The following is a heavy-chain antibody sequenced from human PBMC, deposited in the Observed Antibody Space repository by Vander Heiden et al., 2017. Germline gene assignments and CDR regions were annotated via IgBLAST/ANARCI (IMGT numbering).Heavy chain of an antibody. CDR1: GFTFSSYA. J-gene: IGHJ4*02. CDR3: AKDPVLAGPLVY. D-gene: IGHD3-10*01. Sequence: EVQLLESGGGLGQPGGSLRLYCAAPGFTFSSYAMSWVRQAPGKGLEWVSASSGSGGSTYYADSVKGRFTISRDNSKNTLYLQMNSLRAEDTAVYYCAKDPVLAGPLVYWGQGTLVTVSS. V-gene: IGHV3-23*01. CDR2: SSGSGGST.